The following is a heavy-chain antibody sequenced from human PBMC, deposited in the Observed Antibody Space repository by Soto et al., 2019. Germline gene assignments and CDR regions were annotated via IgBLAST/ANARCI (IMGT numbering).Heavy chain of an antibody. CDR2: ISSHGSDK. CDR3: AKDQGIAASHGID. V-gene: IGHV3-30*18. D-gene: IGHD6-13*01. Sequence: QVQLVESGGGVVQPGTSLRLSCAASGFTFNNYGMHWVRQAPGTGLEWVAAISSHGSDKYYADSVKGRLTISRDNSKNTLYLQMHSLRAEDTAVYYCAKDQGIAASHGIDWGQGTIVPVSS. J-gene: IGHJ3*01. CDR1: GFTFNNYG.